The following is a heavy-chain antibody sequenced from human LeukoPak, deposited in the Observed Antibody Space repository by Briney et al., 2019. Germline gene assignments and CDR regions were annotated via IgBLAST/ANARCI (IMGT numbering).Heavy chain of an antibody. CDR1: GYTFTGYY. D-gene: IGHD2-2*01. CDR3: ARESIVVVPAAIVFDY. V-gene: IGHV1-2*02. CDR2: FNPNSGGT. Sequence: GASVKVSCKASGYTFTGYYMHWVRQAPGQGLEWMGWFNPNSGGTNYAQKVQGRVTMTRDPSISTAYMELSRLRSDDTAVYYCARESIVVVPAAIVFDYWGQGTLVTVSS. J-gene: IGHJ4*02.